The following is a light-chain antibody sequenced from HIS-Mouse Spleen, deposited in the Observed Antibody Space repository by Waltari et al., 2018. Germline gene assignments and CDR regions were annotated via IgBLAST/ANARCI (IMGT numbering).Light chain of an antibody. V-gene: IGLV2-14*03. CDR2: DVS. J-gene: IGLJ1*01. CDR1: SSNAGGYHY. Sequence: QSALTQPASVSGSPGQSITISCTGTSSNAGGYHYVSWYQQHPGKAPKLMIYDVSNRPSGVSNRFSGSKSGNTASLTISGLQAEDEADYYCSSYTSSSTYVFGTGTKVTVL. CDR3: SSYTSSSTYV.